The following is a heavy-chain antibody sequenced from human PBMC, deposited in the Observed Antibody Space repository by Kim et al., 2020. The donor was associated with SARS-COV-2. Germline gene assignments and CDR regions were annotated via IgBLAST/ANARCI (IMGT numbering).Heavy chain of an antibody. Sequence: GGSLRLPCTASGFTFGDYAMSWVRQAPGKGLEWVGFIRSKAYGGTTEYAASVKGRFTISRDDSKSIAYLQMNSLKTEDTAVYYCTRVRGKATYYYDSSGYYYGWGQGTLVTVSS. V-gene: IGHV3-49*04. D-gene: IGHD3-22*01. CDR2: IRSKAYGGTT. CDR1: GFTFGDYA. J-gene: IGHJ4*02. CDR3: TRVRGKATYYYDSSGYYYG.